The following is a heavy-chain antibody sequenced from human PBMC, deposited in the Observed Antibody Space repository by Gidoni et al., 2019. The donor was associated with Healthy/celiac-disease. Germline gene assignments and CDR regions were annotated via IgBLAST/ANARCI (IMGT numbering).Heavy chain of an antibody. D-gene: IGHD3-3*01. CDR2: ISYDGSNK. Sequence: QVQLVVSVGGVVQPGRSLRLSCAASGFTFSSYARHWVRQAPGKGLDWVAVISYDGSNKYYADSVKGRFTISRDNSKNTLYLQMNSLRAEDTAVYYCARGCPNDFWSGCFDYWGQGTLVTVSS. V-gene: IGHV3-30-3*01. J-gene: IGHJ4*02. CDR3: ARGCPNDFWSGCFDY. CDR1: GFTFSSYA.